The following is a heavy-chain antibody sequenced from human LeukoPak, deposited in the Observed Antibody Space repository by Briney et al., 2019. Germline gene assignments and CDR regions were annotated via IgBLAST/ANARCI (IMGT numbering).Heavy chain of an antibody. J-gene: IGHJ6*02. CDR2: ISWNSGSI. V-gene: IGHV3-9*01. Sequence: GGSLRLSCAASGFTFDDYAMHWVRQAPGKGLEWVSGISWNSGSIGYADSVKGRFTISRDDAKSSLYLQMNSLRAEDTAVYYCARRNAMDVWGQGTTVIVFS. CDR1: GFTFDDYA. CDR3: ARRNAMDV.